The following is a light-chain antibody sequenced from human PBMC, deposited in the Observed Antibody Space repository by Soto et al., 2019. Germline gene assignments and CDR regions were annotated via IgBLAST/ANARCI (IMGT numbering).Light chain of an antibody. CDR2: GAS. V-gene: IGKV3-20*01. Sequence: EIVLTHAPCTLSLSPLERATLSCMAIQSVSNNYLAWYQQKPGQAPRLLIYGASSRATGIPDRFSGSGYGTEFTLTISSLQPDDFATYYCQQYRSFSPLTFGGGTKVDIK. CDR3: QQYRSFSPLT. J-gene: IGKJ4*01. CDR1: QSVSNNY.